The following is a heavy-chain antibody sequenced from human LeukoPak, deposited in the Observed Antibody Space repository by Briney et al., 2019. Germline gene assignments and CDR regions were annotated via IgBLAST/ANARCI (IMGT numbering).Heavy chain of an antibody. CDR1: GDSVSSNSAA. V-gene: IGHV6-1*01. CDR3: ARDLEMITFGGVIVYYFDY. J-gene: IGHJ4*02. D-gene: IGHD3-16*02. CDR2: TYYRSKWYN. Sequence: SQTLSLTCAISGDSVSSNSAAWNWIRQSPSRGLEWLGRTYYRSKWYNDYAVSVKSRITINPDTSKNQFSLQLNSVTPEDTAVYYCARDLEMITFGGVIVYYFDYWGQGTLVTVSS.